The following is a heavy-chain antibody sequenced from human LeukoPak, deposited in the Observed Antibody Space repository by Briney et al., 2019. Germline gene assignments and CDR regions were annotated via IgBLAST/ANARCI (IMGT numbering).Heavy chain of an antibody. CDR1: GGSFSGYY. V-gene: IGHV4-34*03. CDR2: INHSGST. D-gene: IGHD6-19*01. Sequence: PSETLSLTCAVYGGSFSGYYWSWIRQPPGKGLEWIGEINHSGSTNYNPSLKSRVTISVDTSKNQFSLKLSSVTAADTAVYYCCDSSGWYDAFDIWGQGTMVTVSS. CDR3: CDSSGWYDAFDI. J-gene: IGHJ3*02.